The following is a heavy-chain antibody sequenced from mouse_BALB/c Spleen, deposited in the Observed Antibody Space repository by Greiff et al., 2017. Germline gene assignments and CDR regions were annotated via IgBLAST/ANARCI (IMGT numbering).Heavy chain of an antibody. J-gene: IGHJ4*01. CDR3: ARGGIYYYGSSYAMDY. V-gene: IGHV1-77*01. Sequence: VQLQQSGPELVKPGASVKMSCKASGYTFTDYVISWVKQRTGQGLEWIGEIYPGSGSTYYNEKFKGKATLTADKSSNTAYMQLSSLTSEDSAVYFCARGGIYYYGSSYAMDYWGQGTSVTVSS. CDR2: IYPGSGST. CDR1: GYTFTDYV. D-gene: IGHD1-1*01.